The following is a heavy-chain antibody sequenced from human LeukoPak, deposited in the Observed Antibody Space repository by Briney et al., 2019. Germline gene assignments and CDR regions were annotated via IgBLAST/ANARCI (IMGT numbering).Heavy chain of an antibody. CDR1: GFTFSSYA. J-gene: IGHJ6*03. Sequence: PGGSLRLSCAASGFTFSSYAMHWVRQAPGKGLEWVAVISYDGSNKYYADSVKGRFTISRDNSKNTLYLQMNSLRAEDTAVYYCARDGYDRAHYYYYMDVWGKGTTVTVSS. D-gene: IGHD2-2*03. CDR3: ARDGYDRAHYYYYMDV. V-gene: IGHV3-30*04. CDR2: ISYDGSNK.